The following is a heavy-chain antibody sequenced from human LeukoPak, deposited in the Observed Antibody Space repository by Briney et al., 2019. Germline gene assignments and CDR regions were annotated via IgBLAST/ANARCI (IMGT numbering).Heavy chain of an antibody. J-gene: IGHJ4*02. V-gene: IGHV1-8*01. CDR3: ARRPFNNHSKHRNNLNFDY. CDR2: MNPNSGNT. D-gene: IGHD1-14*01. Sequence: ASVKVSCKASGYTFTSYDINWVRQATGQGLEWMGWMNPNSGNTGYAQKVQGRVTMTRNTSISTAYMELSSLRSEDTAAYYCARRPFNNHSKHRNNLNFDYWGQGTLVTVSS. CDR1: GYTFTSYD.